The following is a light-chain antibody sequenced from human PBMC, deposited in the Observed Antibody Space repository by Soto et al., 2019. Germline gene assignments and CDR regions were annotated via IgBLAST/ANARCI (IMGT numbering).Light chain of an antibody. J-gene: IGKJ1*01. CDR3: LQHNSYPRT. CDR1: QDISNH. CDR2: VAS. Sequence: DIQMSQSPSAMSASVGDRVTITCRASQDISNHVAWFQQKPGKVPKRLIYVASSLQSGVPSRFSGSGSGTEFTITISSLQPEDFATYYCLQHNSYPRTFGQGTKVEIK. V-gene: IGKV1-17*03.